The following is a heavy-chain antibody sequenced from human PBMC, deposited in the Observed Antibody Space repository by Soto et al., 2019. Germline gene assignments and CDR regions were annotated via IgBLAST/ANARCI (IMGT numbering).Heavy chain of an antibody. J-gene: IGHJ6*03. D-gene: IGHD2-2*01. CDR3: AKHYCSSTSCYSFYYYYMDV. Sequence: GGSLRLSCAASGFTFSSYAMSWVRQAPGKGLEWVSAISGSGGSTYYADSVKGRFTISRDNSKNTLYLQMNSLRAEDTAVYYCAKHYCSSTSCYSFYYYYMDVWGKGTTVTVSS. CDR1: GFTFSSYA. CDR2: ISGSGGST. V-gene: IGHV3-23*01.